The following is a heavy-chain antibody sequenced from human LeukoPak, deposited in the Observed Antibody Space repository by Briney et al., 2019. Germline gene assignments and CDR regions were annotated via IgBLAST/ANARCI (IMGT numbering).Heavy chain of an antibody. V-gene: IGHV1-3*01. CDR1: GSTFTRYA. J-gene: IGHJ4*02. CDR2: INAGNGDT. CDR3: VRMIPVAGAFDF. Sequence: ASVKVSCTASGSTFTRYAMHWVRQAPAQSLEWMGWINAGNGDTEFSQKFQGRVTFTRDTSASTVYMDLSSLRAEDTAVYYCVRMIPVAGAFDFWGQGTLVTVSS. D-gene: IGHD6-19*01.